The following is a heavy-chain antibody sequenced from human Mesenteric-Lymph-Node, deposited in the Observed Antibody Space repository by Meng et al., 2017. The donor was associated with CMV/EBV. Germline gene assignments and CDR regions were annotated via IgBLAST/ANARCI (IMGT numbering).Heavy chain of an antibody. CDR2: INPNGGGT. D-gene: IGHD1-1*01. V-gene: IGHV1-2*02. CDR3: ARGELDFDY. Sequence: KVSCKASGYTFSSYYIHWVRQAPGQRLEWMGWINPNGGGTEYTQKFQGRVTMTRDTSISTAYMEVIRLRPDDTAVYYCARGELDFDYWGQGTLVTSPQ. CDR1: GYTFSSYY. J-gene: IGHJ4*02.